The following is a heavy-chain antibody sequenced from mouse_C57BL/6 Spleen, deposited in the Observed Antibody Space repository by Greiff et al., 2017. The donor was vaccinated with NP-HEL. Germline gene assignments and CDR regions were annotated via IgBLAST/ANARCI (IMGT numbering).Heavy chain of an antibody. CDR3: ARRDYGSSLYYAMDY. V-gene: IGHV1-18*01. CDR2: INPNNGGT. J-gene: IGHJ4*01. Sequence: EVQLQQSGPELVKPGASVKIPCKASGYTFTDYNMDWVKQSHGKSLEWIGDINPNNGGTIYNQKFKGKATLTVDKSSSTAYMELRSLTSEDTAVYYWARRDYGSSLYYAMDYWGQGTSVTVSS. CDR1: GYTFTDYN. D-gene: IGHD1-1*01.